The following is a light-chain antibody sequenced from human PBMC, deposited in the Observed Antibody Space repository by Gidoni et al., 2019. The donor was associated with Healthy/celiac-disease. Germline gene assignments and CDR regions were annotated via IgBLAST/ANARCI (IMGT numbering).Light chain of an antibody. J-gene: IGKJ1*01. CDR1: QNINSY. Sequence: DIQMTHSPSSLSASVGDRVTIPCRASQNINSYLNWYQQKPGKAPKLLIYAASSLQSGVPSRFSGSGSGTDFTLTISSLQPEDFATYYCQQSYSTPQTFGQGTKVEIK. CDR2: AAS. CDR3: QQSYSTPQT. V-gene: IGKV1-39*01.